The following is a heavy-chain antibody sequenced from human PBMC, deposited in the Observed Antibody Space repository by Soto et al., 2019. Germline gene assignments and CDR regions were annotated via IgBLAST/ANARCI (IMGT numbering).Heavy chain of an antibody. CDR2: TRDRSRSYTM. J-gene: IGHJ4*02. Sequence: EVQLVESGGGLVQPGGSLRLSCAASGFIFNDHYIDWVRQAPGKGLEWVGRTRDRSRSYTMEYAASVKGRFTISRDASKDSLYLQMNSLKTKDTAVYYCVRGRGDGWYHPDYWGQGALVTVSS. V-gene: IGHV3-72*01. D-gene: IGHD6-19*01. CDR1: GFIFNDHY. CDR3: VRGRGDGWYHPDY.